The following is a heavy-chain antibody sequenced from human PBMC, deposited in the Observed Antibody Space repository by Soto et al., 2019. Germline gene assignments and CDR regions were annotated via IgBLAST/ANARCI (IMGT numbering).Heavy chain of an antibody. D-gene: IGHD1-7*01. Sequence: PSETLSLTCTVSGGSISSGNYYWSWIRQPPGKGLEWIGFMSYSGTTSYNASLKSRVTISVDTSKSQFSLNLSFVTAADTAVYYFATMGTPATGLHYFDNWGQGTLVTVSS. V-gene: IGHV4-30-4*01. CDR3: ATMGTPATGLHYFDN. CDR1: GGSISSGNYY. J-gene: IGHJ4*02. CDR2: MSYSGTT.